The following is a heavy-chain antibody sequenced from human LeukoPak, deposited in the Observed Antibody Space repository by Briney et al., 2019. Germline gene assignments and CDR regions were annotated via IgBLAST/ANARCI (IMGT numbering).Heavy chain of an antibody. J-gene: IGHJ4*02. CDR2: LNRGGDKT. D-gene: IGHD3-22*01. Sequence: GGSLRLSCTASGFTFSSFAMSWVRQAPGEGLEWVSGLNRGGDKTFYADSVKGRFTLSRDNSKNTLFLQMSSLRADDTALYYCAKHVNYDISGALGSWGQGTLVAVSS. CDR3: AKHVNYDISGALGS. V-gene: IGHV3-23*01. CDR1: GFTFSSFA.